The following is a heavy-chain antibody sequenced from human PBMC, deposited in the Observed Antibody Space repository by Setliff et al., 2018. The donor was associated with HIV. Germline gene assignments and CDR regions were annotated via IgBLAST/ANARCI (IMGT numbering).Heavy chain of an antibody. V-gene: IGHV4-34*01. CDR2: INHSGST. J-gene: IGHJ6*03. CDR1: GGSFSGYY. D-gene: IGHD5-12*01. CDR3: ARGRGYSGYYYYYYYMDV. Sequence: SETLSLTCAVYGGSFSGYYWSWIRQPPGKGLEWMGEINHSGSTNYNPSLKSRVTISVDTPKNQFSLKLSSVTAADTAVYYCARGRGYSGYYYYYYYMDVWGKGTTVTVS.